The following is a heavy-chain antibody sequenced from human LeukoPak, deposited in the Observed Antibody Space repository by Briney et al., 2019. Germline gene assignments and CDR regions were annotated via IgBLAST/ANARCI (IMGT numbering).Heavy chain of an antibody. V-gene: IGHV4-34*01. CDR2: INHSGST. Sequence: PSETLSLTCAVYGGSFSGYYWSWIRQPPGKGLEWIGEINHSGSTNYNPSLKSRVTISVDTSKNQFSLKLSSVTAADTAVCYCARGKGYCSGGSCHNWLDPWGQGTLVTVS. J-gene: IGHJ5*02. CDR1: GGSFSGYY. D-gene: IGHD2-15*01. CDR3: ARGKGYCSGGSCHNWLDP.